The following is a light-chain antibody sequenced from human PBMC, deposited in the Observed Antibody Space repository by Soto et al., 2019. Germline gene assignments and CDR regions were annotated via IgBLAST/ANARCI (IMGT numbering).Light chain of an antibody. CDR2: GAS. Sequence: EIVMTQSPATLSVSPGERATLSCRASQSVSSNLAWYQQKPAQAPSLLIYGASTRATGIPARFSGSGSGTEFTLTISSLQSEDFAVYYCQQYNNGPPWTFGQGTKVEIK. J-gene: IGKJ1*01. CDR1: QSVSSN. CDR3: QQYNNGPPWT. V-gene: IGKV3-15*01.